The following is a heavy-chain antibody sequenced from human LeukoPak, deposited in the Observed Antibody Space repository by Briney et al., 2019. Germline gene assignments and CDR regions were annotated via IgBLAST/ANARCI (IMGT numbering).Heavy chain of an antibody. CDR2: FDPEDGET. J-gene: IGHJ5*02. Sequence: ASVKVSCKVSGYTLTELSMHRVRQAPGKGLEWMGGFDPEDGETIYAQKFQGRVTMTEDTSTDTAYMELSSLRSEDTAVYYCATKGADGDWFDPWGQGTLVTVSS. CDR1: GYTLTELS. D-gene: IGHD4-17*01. CDR3: ATKGADGDWFDP. V-gene: IGHV1-24*01.